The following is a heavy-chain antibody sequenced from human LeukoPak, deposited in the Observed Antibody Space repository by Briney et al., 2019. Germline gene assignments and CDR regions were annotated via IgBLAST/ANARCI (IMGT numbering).Heavy chain of an antibody. CDR1: GFTVSSNS. Sequence: PGGSLRLSCTVSGFTVSSNSMSWVRQAPGKGLEWVSFIYSDNTHYSDSVKGRFTISRDNSKNTLYLQMNSLRAEDTAVYYCAKVRGPYSSGWYFDYWGQGTLVTVSS. CDR2: IYSDNT. J-gene: IGHJ4*02. V-gene: IGHV3-53*01. D-gene: IGHD6-19*01. CDR3: AKVRGPYSSGWYFDY.